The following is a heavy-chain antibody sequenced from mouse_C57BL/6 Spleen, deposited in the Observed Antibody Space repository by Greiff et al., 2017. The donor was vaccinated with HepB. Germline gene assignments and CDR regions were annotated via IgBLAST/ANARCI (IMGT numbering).Heavy chain of an antibody. V-gene: IGHV1-69*01. D-gene: IGHD1-2*01. CDR2: IDPSDSYT. J-gene: IGHJ2*01. CDR3: ARDYYGFY. Sequence: QVQLKQPGAELVMPGASVKLSCKASGYTFTSYWMHWVKQRPGQGLEWIGEIDPSDSYTNYNQKFKGKSTLTVDKSSSTAYMQLSSLTSEDSAVYYCARDYYGFYWGQGTTLTVSS. CDR1: GYTFTSYW.